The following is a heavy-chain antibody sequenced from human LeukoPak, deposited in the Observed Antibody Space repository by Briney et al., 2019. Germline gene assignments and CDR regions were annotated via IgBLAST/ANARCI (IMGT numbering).Heavy chain of an antibody. CDR1: GYTLSSYA. Sequence: GGSLRLSCAASGYTLSSYAMSWVRQAPGKGLEWVGRIKSKTDGGTTDYAAPVKGRFTISRDDSKDTLYLQMNSLKTEDTAVYYCTTPNDYDLYYFDYWGQGTLVTVSS. CDR3: TTPNDYDLYYFDY. J-gene: IGHJ4*02. V-gene: IGHV3-15*01. D-gene: IGHD1-1*01. CDR2: IKSKTDGGTT.